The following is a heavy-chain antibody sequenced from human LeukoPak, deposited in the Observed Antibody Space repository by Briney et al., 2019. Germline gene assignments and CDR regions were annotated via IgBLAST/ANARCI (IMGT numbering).Heavy chain of an antibody. CDR2: VNLQGST. J-gene: IGHJ4*02. CDR1: GGSISNTNW. V-gene: IGHV4-4*02. Sequence: EPSGTLSLTCGVSGGSISNTNWWTWFRQPPGQGLEWIGEVNLQGSTNYNPSLKSRVAISVDKSENHISLKLTSVTAADTAVYYCAREGGPYRPLDYSGQGTLVTVAS. CDR3: AREGGPYRPLDY.